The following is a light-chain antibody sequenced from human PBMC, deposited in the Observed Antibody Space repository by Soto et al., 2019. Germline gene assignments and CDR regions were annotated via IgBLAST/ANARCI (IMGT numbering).Light chain of an antibody. CDR2: EVS. V-gene: IGLV2-14*01. J-gene: IGLJ1*01. Sequence: QSALTQPASVSGSPGQSITISCTGTSHDIGGYKYVSWYQQHPGKAPKLMIYEVSNRPSGVSNRFSGSKSGNTASLTISGLHTEDEADYYCCAYTSTSALYVFGTGTKLTVL. CDR3: CAYTSTSALYV. CDR1: SHDIGGYKY.